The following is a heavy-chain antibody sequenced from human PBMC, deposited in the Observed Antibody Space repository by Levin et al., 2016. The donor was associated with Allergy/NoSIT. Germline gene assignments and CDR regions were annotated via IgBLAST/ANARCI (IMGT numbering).Heavy chain of an antibody. V-gene: IGHV3-23*01. CDR2: ITNTGGTT. Sequence: VRQAPGKGLQWVSTITNTGGTTYYADSVKGRFTISRDNSKNTVSLQMNSLRVEDTAIYYCAKRSGGTSGTFDYWGQGTLVTVSS. CDR3: AKRSGGTSGTFDY. J-gene: IGHJ4*02. D-gene: IGHD1-1*01.